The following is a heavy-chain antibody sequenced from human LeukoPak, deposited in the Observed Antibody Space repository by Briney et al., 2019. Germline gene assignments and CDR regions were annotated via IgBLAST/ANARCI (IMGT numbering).Heavy chain of an antibody. CDR1: GFTISSYA. V-gene: IGHV3-33*08. CDR3: ARDFGSGSYPSLYYYYGMDV. CDR2: IWYDGSNK. Sequence: PGGSLRLSCSASGFTISSYAMHWVRQAPGKGLEWVAVIWYDGSNKYYADSVKGRFTISRDNSKNTLYLQMNSLRAEDTAVYYCARDFGSGSYPSLYYYYGMDVWGQGTTVTVSS. J-gene: IGHJ6*02. D-gene: IGHD3-10*01.